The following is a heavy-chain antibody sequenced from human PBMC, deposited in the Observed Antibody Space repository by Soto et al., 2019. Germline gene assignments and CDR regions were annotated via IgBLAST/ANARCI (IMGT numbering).Heavy chain of an antibody. CDR1: GLTFSNYW. D-gene: IGHD6-19*01. Sequence: GGSLRLSCAVSGLTFSNYWMHWVRQTPGKGLVWVSRINNDGTITTYADSVKGRFTISRDNAKSTLYLQMNSLRVEDTAVYYCARARTGWLFDYWGQGTLVTVSS. V-gene: IGHV3-74*01. CDR2: INNDGTIT. CDR3: ARARTGWLFDY. J-gene: IGHJ4*02.